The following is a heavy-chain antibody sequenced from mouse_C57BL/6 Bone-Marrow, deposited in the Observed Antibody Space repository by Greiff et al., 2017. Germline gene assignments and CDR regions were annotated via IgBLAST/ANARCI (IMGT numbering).Heavy chain of an antibody. J-gene: IGHJ4*01. V-gene: IGHV2-2*01. CDR1: GFSFTSYG. CDR3: ARNDVPYYYAMDY. CDR2: IWSGGST. Sequence: QVHVQQSGPGLVQPSPSLSITCTVSGFSFTSYGVHWVRQSPGKGLEWLGVIWSGGSTDYNAAFISRLSISKDNSKSQVFFKMNSLQADDTAIYYCARNDVPYYYAMDYWGQGTSVTVSS.